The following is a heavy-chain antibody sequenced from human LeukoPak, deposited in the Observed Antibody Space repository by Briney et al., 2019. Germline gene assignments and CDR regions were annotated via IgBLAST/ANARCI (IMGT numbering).Heavy chain of an antibody. D-gene: IGHD3-10*01. V-gene: IGHV3-23*01. Sequence: PGGSLRLSCAASGFTFSSYAMSWVRQAPGKGLEGVSAISGSGGSTYYADSVKGRFTTSRDNSKNTLYLQMNSLRAEDTAVYYCAKDPTMVRGVINYYYYGMDVWGQGTTVTVSS. CDR3: AKDPTMVRGVINYYYYGMDV. CDR2: ISGSGGST. J-gene: IGHJ6*02. CDR1: GFTFSSYA.